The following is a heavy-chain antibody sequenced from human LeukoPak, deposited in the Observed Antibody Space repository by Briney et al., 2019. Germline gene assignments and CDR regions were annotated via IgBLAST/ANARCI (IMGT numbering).Heavy chain of an antibody. V-gene: IGHV4-39*01. D-gene: IGHD6-13*01. CDR1: GGSLSSSSYY. CDR2: IYYGGGP. J-gene: IGHJ6*03. Sequence: SETLSLTCTVSGGSLSSSSYYWGWIRQPPGKGLEWIGSIYYGGGPYYNPSLKSRLTMSLDTSKSQFSLKLTSVTAADTAVYFCVRQGIESLPYYYYYMDVWGKGTTVTVSS. CDR3: VRQGIESLPYYYYYMDV.